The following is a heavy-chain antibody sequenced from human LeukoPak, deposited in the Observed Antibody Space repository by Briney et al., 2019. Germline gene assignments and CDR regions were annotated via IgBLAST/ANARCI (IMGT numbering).Heavy chain of an antibody. J-gene: IGHJ4*02. CDR1: GGSISSYY. Sequence: SETLSLTCTVSGGSISSYYWSWIRQPTGKGLEWIGRIYTSGSTNYNPSLKSRVTMSVDTSKNQFSLKLSSVTAADTAVYYCASTAYYYGSGSSNKGFDYWGQGTLVTVSS. CDR3: ASTAYYYGSGSSNKGFDY. D-gene: IGHD3-10*01. CDR2: IYTSGST. V-gene: IGHV4-4*07.